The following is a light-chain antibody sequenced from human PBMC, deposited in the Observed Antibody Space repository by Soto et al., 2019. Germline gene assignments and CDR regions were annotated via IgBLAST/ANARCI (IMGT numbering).Light chain of an antibody. CDR1: SSDVGGSNH. CDR2: EVT. J-gene: IGLJ3*02. CDR3: SSFTSSSTLWV. Sequence: QSALTQPASVSGSPGQSITISCTGTSSDVGGSNHVSWYQQYPGKAPNLMIYEVTNRPSGVSNRFSGSKSGNTASLTISGLQAEDEADYYCSSFTSSSTLWVFGGGTKLTVL. V-gene: IGLV2-14*01.